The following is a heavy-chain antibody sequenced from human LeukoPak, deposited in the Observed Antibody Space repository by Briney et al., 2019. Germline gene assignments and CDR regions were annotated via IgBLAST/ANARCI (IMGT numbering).Heavy chain of an antibody. Sequence: PSETLSLTCTVSGATIRGGGYYWSWIRQHPGKGLEWIGYTIYSGSTYYNPSLKGRVTISLDTSKNQFSLKLSSVTAADTAMYYCARTMDVWDKGTPVAVSS. J-gene: IGHJ6*04. V-gene: IGHV4-31*03. CDR2: TIYSGST. CDR3: ARTMDV. CDR1: GATIRGGGYY.